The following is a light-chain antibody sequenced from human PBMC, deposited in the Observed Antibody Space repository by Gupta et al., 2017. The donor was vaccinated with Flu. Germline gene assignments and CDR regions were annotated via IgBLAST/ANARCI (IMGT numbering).Light chain of an antibody. Sequence: QSVVPQPPSASGTPGQGVSISCSVSSSNIGNNYVYWYQPLPGTPPNLLIYRNDQRPAGVPDRFSGSKSGTSASLAISALRAEDETDYYCAAWDDSLSAWVFGGGTKLTVL. V-gene: IGLV1-47*01. CDR3: AAWDDSLSAWV. CDR2: RND. J-gene: IGLJ3*02. CDR1: SSNIGNNY.